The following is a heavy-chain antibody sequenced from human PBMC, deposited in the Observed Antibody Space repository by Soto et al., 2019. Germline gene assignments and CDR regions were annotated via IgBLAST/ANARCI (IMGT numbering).Heavy chain of an antibody. CDR3: ARGLYSSSWYPLFDP. CDR1: GFTFSSYE. V-gene: IGHV3-48*03. D-gene: IGHD6-13*01. J-gene: IGHJ5*02. Sequence: PGGSLSLSCTASGFTFSSYEMNWVRQAPGKGLEWVSYISISGSTIYSADSVKGRFTISRDNAKNSLYLQMNSLRAEDTAVYYCARGLYSSSWYPLFDPWGQGTLVTVSS. CDR2: ISISGSTI.